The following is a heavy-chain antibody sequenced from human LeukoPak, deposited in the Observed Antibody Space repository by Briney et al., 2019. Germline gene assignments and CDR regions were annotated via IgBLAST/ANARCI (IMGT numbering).Heavy chain of an antibody. CDR2: INSGGSST. Sequence: GGSLRLSCAASGFTFSSYWMHWVRQAPGKGLVWVSRINSGGSSTAYADSVKGRFTISRDNAKNTLNLQMNSLRVEDTAVYYCAREGGYYDSSGYAPNSDYWGQGTLVTVSS. V-gene: IGHV3-74*01. CDR1: GFTFSSYW. CDR3: AREGGYYDSSGYAPNSDY. D-gene: IGHD3-22*01. J-gene: IGHJ4*02.